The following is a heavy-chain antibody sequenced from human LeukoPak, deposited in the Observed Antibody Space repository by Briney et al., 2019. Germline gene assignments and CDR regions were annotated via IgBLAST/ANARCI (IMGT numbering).Heavy chain of an antibody. CDR3: ASLTADYYYYYYMDV. Sequence: SETLSLTCTVSGVSISSHYWSWIRQPPGKGLEWMGYIYYSGSTNYNPSLKSRVTISVDTSKTQFSLKLSSVTAADTAVYYCASLTADYYYYYYMDVWGKGTTVTVSS. V-gene: IGHV4-59*11. J-gene: IGHJ6*03. CDR1: GVSISSHY. D-gene: IGHD1-14*01. CDR2: IYYSGST.